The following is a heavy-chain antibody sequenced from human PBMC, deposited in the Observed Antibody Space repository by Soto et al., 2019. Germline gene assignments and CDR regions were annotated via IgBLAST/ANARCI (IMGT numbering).Heavy chain of an antibody. CDR1: GFSVSAYT. Sequence: QVQLVESGGGVVQPGRSLRLSCAASGFSVSAYTVHWVRQAPGKGLEWVAVISSDGNHKYYTDSVKGRFAISRDTSTNTVFMQMSSLGPEDTALYYFASWEQPLFDYCGQGTLVTVSS. CDR2: ISSDGNHK. J-gene: IGHJ4*02. CDR3: ASWEQPLFDY. V-gene: IGHV3-30*09. D-gene: IGHD1-1*01.